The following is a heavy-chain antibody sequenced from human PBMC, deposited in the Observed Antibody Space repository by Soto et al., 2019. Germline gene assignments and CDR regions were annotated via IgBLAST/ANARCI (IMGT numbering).Heavy chain of an antibody. CDR3: ALRIMAVVTEY. Sequence: QVQLQESGPGLVKPSETLSLTCAVSGDSISTYYCMWIRQPPGKGLESIGYLYYGRSANYNPSLKRRVTLSVDTSQHPCSMTLGSMTAADRAVYYCALRIMAVVTEYWGQGTLVTVSS. D-gene: IGHD3-22*01. CDR1: GDSISTYY. CDR2: LYYGRSA. J-gene: IGHJ4*02. V-gene: IGHV4-59*01.